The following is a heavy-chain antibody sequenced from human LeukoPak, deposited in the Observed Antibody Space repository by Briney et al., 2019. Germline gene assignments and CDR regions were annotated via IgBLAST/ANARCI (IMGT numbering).Heavy chain of an antibody. Sequence: SETLSLTCIVSGASISRYSWNWIRQSPGKGLEWIGYIAHSGAISYNSSLKSRVTISVDTAKNQLSLRLTSVTAADTAVYYCARWDDSAWAFGNWGPGTLVTVSS. D-gene: IGHD6-19*01. CDR2: IAHSGAI. CDR1: GASISRYS. V-gene: IGHV4-59*08. CDR3: ARWDDSAWAFGN. J-gene: IGHJ4*02.